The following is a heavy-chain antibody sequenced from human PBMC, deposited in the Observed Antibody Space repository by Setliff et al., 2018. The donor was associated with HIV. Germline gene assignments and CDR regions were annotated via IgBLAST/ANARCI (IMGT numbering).Heavy chain of an antibody. D-gene: IGHD2-15*01. CDR2: MNPNSANT. CDR3: VRGGRAMGYCSGGTCLGNAFDI. CDR1: GYTFTSDD. J-gene: IGHJ3*02. V-gene: IGHV1-8*02. Sequence: ASVKVSCKASGYTFTSDDINWVRQATGQGLEWMGWMNPNSANTGYAQKFQGRVTMTRNTSISTAYMQLNSLRSEDTAVYYCVRGGRAMGYCSGGTCLGNAFDIWGQGTMVTVSS.